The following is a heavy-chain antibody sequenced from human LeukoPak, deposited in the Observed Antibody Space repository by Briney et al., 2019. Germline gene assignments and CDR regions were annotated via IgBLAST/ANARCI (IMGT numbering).Heavy chain of an antibody. V-gene: IGHV3-53*01. CDR3: ARGDYGGNSYYFDY. CDR2: IYSGGST. J-gene: IGHJ4*02. Sequence: GGSLRLSCAAPGFTVSSNYMSWVRQAPGKGLEWVSVIYSGGSTYYADSVKGRFTISRDNSKNTLYLQMNSLRAEDTAVYYCARGDYGGNSYYFDYWGQGTLVTVSS. D-gene: IGHD4-23*01. CDR1: GFTVSSNY.